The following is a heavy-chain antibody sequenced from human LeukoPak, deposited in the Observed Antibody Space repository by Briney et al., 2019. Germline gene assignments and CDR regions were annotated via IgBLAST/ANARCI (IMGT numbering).Heavy chain of an antibody. J-gene: IGHJ6*03. CDR1: GYTFTSYG. D-gene: IGHD3-10*01. V-gene: IGHV1-18*01. Sequence: GASVKVSCKASGYTFTSYGISWVRQAPGQGLEWMGWISAYNGNTNYAQKLQGRVTMTTDTSTSTAYMELRSLRSDDTAVYYCARDLQGYGSGSYYYYYMDVWGKGTTVTISS. CDR2: ISAYNGNT. CDR3: ARDLQGYGSGSYYYYYMDV.